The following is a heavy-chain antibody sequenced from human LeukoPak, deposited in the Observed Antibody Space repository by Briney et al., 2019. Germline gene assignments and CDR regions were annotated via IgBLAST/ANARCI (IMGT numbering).Heavy chain of an antibody. CDR1: GYTFTGYY. CDR3: ARENCTNGVCYKQLDY. D-gene: IGHD2-8*01. CDR2: INPNSGDT. V-gene: IGHV1-2*02. J-gene: IGHJ4*02. Sequence: ASVKVSCKASGYTFTGYYMHWVRQAPGQGLEWMGWINPNSGDTNYAQKFQGRVTMTRDTSISTAYMELSRLRSDDTAVYYCARENCTNGVCYKQLDYWGQGTLVTVSP.